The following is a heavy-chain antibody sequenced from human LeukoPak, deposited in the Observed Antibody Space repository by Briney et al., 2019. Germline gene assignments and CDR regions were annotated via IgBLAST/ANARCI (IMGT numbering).Heavy chain of an antibody. Sequence: SETLSLTCTVSGGSMRSYYWSWIRQPPGKGLEWIGYIYYSGSTNYNPSLKSRVTISVDTSKSQFSLKLTSVTAADTAVYYCARHQMFGGIIGIYYFDSWGQGTLVTVSS. D-gene: IGHD3-16*02. CDR2: IYYSGST. CDR1: GGSMRSYY. J-gene: IGHJ4*02. CDR3: ARHQMFGGIIGIYYFDS. V-gene: IGHV4-59*08.